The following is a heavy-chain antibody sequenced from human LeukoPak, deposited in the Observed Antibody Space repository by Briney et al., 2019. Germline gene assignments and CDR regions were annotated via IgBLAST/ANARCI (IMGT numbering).Heavy chain of an antibody. CDR2: IRYDGSNK. CDR1: GFPFSSYS. J-gene: IGHJ3*02. D-gene: IGHD6-13*01. CDR3: AKATAGSYDAFDI. Sequence: GGSLRLSCAVSGFPFSSYSIHWVRQAPGKGLEWVAFIRYDGSNKYYADSVKGRFTISRDNSKNTLYLRMNSLRAEDTAVYYCAKATAGSYDAFDIWGQGTMVTVSS. V-gene: IGHV3-30*02.